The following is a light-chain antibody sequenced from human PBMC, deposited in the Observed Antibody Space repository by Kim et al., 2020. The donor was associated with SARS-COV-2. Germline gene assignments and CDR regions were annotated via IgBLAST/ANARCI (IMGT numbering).Light chain of an antibody. CDR1: QSVSSNY. J-gene: IGKJ1*01. Sequence: LSPGERATLSCRASQSVSSNYLAWYQQKPGQAPRLLVYGASSRATGIPDRFSGSGSGTDFTLTISRLEPEDFAVYFCQQYATSPRTFGQGTKVDI. CDR3: QQYATSPRT. CDR2: GAS. V-gene: IGKV3-20*01.